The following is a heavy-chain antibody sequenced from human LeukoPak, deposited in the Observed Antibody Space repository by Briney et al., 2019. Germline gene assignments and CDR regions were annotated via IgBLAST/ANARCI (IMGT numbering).Heavy chain of an antibody. Sequence: GSLRLSCAASGFTFSSYGMHWVRQAPGKGLEWVAVLWYDGRTKYYAESVKGRFTISRDNSKNTLYLQMNSLRAEDTAVHYCARDYCGGDCYVDYWGQGTLVTVSS. D-gene: IGHD2-21*02. CDR1: GFTFSSYG. V-gene: IGHV3-33*01. J-gene: IGHJ4*02. CDR2: LWYDGRTK. CDR3: ARDYCGGDCYVDY.